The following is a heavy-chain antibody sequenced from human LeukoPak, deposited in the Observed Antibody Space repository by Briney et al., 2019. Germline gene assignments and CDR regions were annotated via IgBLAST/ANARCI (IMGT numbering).Heavy chain of an antibody. J-gene: IGHJ5*02. CDR2: IYHSGST. CDR3: ARGDYDILTGYQNWFDP. CDR1: GGSISSGGYS. V-gene: IGHV4-30-2*01. D-gene: IGHD3-9*01. Sequence: SETLSLTCAVSGGSISSGGYSWSWIRQPPGKGLEWIGYIYHSGSTYYNPSLKSRVTMSVDRSKNQFSLKLSSVTAADTAVYYCARGDYDILTGYQNWFDPWGQGTLVTVSS.